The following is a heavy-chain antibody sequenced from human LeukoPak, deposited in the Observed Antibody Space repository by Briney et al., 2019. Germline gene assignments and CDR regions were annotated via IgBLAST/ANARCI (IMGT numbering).Heavy chain of an antibody. CDR2: IDPNSGGT. Sequence: ASVKVSCKASGYTFTGSYVHWVRQAPGQGLEWMGWIDPNSGGTKYAQKFQGRVTMTRDTSTSTAYMELSRLRSDDTAVYYCARDRGPYTGDYWGQGTLVTVSS. V-gene: IGHV1-2*02. D-gene: IGHD3-10*01. CDR3: ARDRGPYTGDY. J-gene: IGHJ4*02. CDR1: GYTFTGSY.